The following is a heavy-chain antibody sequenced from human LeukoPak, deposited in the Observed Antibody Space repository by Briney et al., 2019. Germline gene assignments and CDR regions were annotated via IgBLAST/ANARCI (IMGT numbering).Heavy chain of an antibody. CDR2: IYGGGNT. Sequence: SXXMTWVRQAXGKGLECVSVIYGGGNTYYADSVGGRFTISRDNSKNTLYLQMNSLRVEDTAMYYCARGRWSSSGYQDYWGRGTLVTVSS. V-gene: IGHV3-53*01. J-gene: IGHJ4*02. D-gene: IGHD3-22*01. CDR1: SXX. CDR3: ARGRWSSSGYQDY.